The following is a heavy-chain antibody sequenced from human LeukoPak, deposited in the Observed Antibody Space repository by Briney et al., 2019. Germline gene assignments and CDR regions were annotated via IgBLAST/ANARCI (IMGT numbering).Heavy chain of an antibody. CDR3: ARDLPGYCSGGSCYSSDY. Sequence: ASVKVSCEASCYTFTSYGISWVRQAPGQGLEWMGWISAYNGNTNYAQKLQGRVTMTTDTSTSTAYMELRSLRSDDTAVYYCARDLPGYCSGGSCYSSDYWGQGTLVTVSS. J-gene: IGHJ4*02. V-gene: IGHV1-18*01. D-gene: IGHD2-15*01. CDR2: ISAYNGNT. CDR1: CYTFTSYG.